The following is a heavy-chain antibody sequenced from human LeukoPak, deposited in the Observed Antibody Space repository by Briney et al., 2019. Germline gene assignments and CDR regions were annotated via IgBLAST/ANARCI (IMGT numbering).Heavy chain of an antibody. D-gene: IGHD2-15*01. CDR1: GYNFDRYG. J-gene: IGHJ5*02. CDR3: ARDPIVVVVAAREYNWFDP. V-gene: IGHV1-18*04. CDR2: ISTYNGNT. Sequence: ASVKVSCKGSGYNFDRYGVNWVRQAPGQGLEWVGWISTYNGNTFYAQKFEGRVSMTTDTSTNTVYMDLRSLRSDDTAVYYCARDPIVVVVAAREYNWFDPWGQGTLVTVSS.